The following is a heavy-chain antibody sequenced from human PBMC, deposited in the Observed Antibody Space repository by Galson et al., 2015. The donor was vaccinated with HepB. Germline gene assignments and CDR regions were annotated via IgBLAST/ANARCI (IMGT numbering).Heavy chain of an antibody. CDR3: ARVSRELSLFDY. V-gene: IGHV3-33*01. CDR2: IWYDGSNR. CDR1: GFTFSSYG. Sequence: SLRLSCAASGFTFSSYGMHWVRQAPGKGLEWVAVIWYDGSNRYYTDSVKGRFTISRDNSKNTLYLQMNSLRAEDTAVYYCARVSRELSLFDYWGQGTLVTVSS. D-gene: IGHD3-16*02. J-gene: IGHJ4*02.